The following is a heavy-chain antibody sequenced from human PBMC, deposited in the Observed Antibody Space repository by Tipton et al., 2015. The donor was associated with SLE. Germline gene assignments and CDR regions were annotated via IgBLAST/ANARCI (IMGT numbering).Heavy chain of an antibody. CDR3: ARDLQPTYSGSYSGYYYYGMDV. Sequence: TLSLTCTVSGGSISSYYWSWIRQPPGKGLEWIGYICYSGSTNYNPSLKSRVTISVDTSKNQFSLKLSSVTAADTAVYYCARDLQPTYSGSYSGYYYYGMDVWGQGTTVTVSS. D-gene: IGHD1-26*01. J-gene: IGHJ6*02. V-gene: IGHV4-59*01. CDR2: ICYSGST. CDR1: GGSISSYY.